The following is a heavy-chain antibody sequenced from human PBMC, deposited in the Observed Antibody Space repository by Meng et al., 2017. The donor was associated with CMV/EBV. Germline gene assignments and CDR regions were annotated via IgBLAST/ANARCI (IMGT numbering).Heavy chain of an antibody. CDR1: SGSYY. D-gene: IGHD2-2*01. V-gene: IGHV4-61*01. J-gene: IGHJ5*02. Sequence: SGSYYWSWIRQPPGKGLEWIGHIYDRWSTNYSPSLKSRVTISVDTSKNQFSLKLSSVTAADTAVYYCARVRHSFVVVPAAKCCWFDPWGQGTLVTVSS. CDR3: ARVRHSFVVVPAAKCCWFDP. CDR2: IYDRWST.